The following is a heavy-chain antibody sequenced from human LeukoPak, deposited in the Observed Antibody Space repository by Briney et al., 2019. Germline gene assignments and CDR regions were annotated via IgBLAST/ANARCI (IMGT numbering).Heavy chain of an antibody. V-gene: IGHV4-34*01. CDR2: ISHTGGT. Sequence: SETLSLTCAVHGGSFSDYSWTWIRQSPGKGLEWIGEISHTGGTNCKPSLNSRVTISVDTSKKQISLNLTSVTVADTAVYYCARVRGVAAGTDYWGQGTLVTVSS. CDR1: GGSFSDYS. J-gene: IGHJ4*02. CDR3: ARVRGVAAGTDY. D-gene: IGHD6-13*01.